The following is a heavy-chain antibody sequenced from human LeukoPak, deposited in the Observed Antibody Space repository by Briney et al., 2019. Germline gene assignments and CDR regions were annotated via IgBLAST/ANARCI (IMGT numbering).Heavy chain of an antibody. J-gene: IGHJ3*02. V-gene: IGHV3-30*02. Sequence: GGSLRLSCAASGFTFSSYGMHWVRQAPGKGLEWVAFIRYDGSNKYYADSVKGRFTISRDNSKNTLYLQMNSLRAEDAAVYYCAKELVGYYDSSGPDAFDIWGQGTMVTVSS. CDR2: IRYDGSNK. CDR1: GFTFSSYG. CDR3: AKELVGYYDSSGPDAFDI. D-gene: IGHD3-22*01.